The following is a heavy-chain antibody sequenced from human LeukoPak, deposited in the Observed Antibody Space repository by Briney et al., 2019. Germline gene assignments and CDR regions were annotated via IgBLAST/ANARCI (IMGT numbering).Heavy chain of an antibody. D-gene: IGHD3-16*02. CDR1: GFTFDDYA. CDR2: ISWNSGSI. CDR3: AKDCDYVWGSYRSREPIYGMDV. J-gene: IGHJ6*02. Sequence: GGSLRLSCAASGFTFDDYAMRWVRQAPGKGLEWVSGISWNSGSIGYADSVKGRFTISRDNAKNSLYLQMNSLRAEDTALYYCAKDCDYVWGSYRSREPIYGMDVWGQGTTVTVSS. V-gene: IGHV3-9*01.